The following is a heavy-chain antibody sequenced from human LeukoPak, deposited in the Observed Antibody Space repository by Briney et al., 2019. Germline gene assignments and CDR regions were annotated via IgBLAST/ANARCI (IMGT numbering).Heavy chain of an antibody. CDR2: VSGSGGST. Sequence: GGSLRLSCAASGFTLSSYAMSWVRQAPGKGLEWVSAVSGSGGSTYYADSVKGRFTISRDNSKNTLDLQMNSLRAEDTAVYYCAKDPDIVGATTPDYWGQGTLVTVSS. CDR1: GFTLSSYA. CDR3: AKDPDIVGATTPDY. D-gene: IGHD1-26*01. V-gene: IGHV3-23*01. J-gene: IGHJ4*02.